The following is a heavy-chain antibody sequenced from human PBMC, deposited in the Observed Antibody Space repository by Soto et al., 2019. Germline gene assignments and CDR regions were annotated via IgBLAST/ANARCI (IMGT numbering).Heavy chain of an antibody. J-gene: IGHJ6*02. CDR2: INHSGST. V-gene: IGHV4-34*01. CDR1: GGSFSGYY. CDR3: ARGWRRLYYYYGMDV. Sequence: PSETLSLTCAVCGGSFSGYYWSWIRQPPGKGLEWIGEINHSGSTNYNPSLKSRVTISVDTSKNQFSLKLSSVTAADTAVYYCARGWRRLYYYYGMDVWGQGTTVTVSS.